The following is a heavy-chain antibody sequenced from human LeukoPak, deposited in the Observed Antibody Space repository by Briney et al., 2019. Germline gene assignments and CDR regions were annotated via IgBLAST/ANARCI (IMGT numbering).Heavy chain of an antibody. Sequence: PSETLSLTCAVYGGSFSGYYWSWIRQPPGKGLEWIGEINHSGSTNYNPSLKSRVTISVDTSKNQFSLKLSSVTAADTAVYYCARMATGFGSWGQGTLATVSS. J-gene: IGHJ5*02. V-gene: IGHV4-34*01. CDR3: ARMATGFGS. CDR2: INHSGST. CDR1: GGSFSGYY. D-gene: IGHD5-24*01.